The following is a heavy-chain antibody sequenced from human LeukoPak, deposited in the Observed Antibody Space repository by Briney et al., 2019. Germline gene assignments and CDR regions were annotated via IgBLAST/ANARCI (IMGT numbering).Heavy chain of an antibody. CDR2: ISGSGGST. J-gene: IGHJ4*02. CDR3: AKSSPRYFDWLPDY. D-gene: IGHD3-9*01. V-gene: IGHV3-23*01. Sequence: GGYLRLSCAASGFTFSSYAMSWVRQAPGKGLEWVSAISGSGGSTYYADSVKGRFTISRDNSKNTLYLQMNSLRAEDTAVYYCAKSSPRYFDWLPDYWGQGTLVTVSS. CDR1: GFTFSSYA.